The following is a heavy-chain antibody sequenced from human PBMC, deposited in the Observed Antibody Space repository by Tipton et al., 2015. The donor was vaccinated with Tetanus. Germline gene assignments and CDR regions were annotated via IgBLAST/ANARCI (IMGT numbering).Heavy chain of an antibody. D-gene: IGHD1-1*01. CDR2: ISYDGNSE. V-gene: IGHV3-30*03. Sequence: QLVQSGGGVVQPGRSLRLSCAASRFTFSSYGMHWVRQAPGKGLEWVAVISYDGNSEYYADSVKGRFTISRDNSKNTLSLQMNSLRAEDTAVYYCARRSLTNYGLDVWGQGTPVTVSS. J-gene: IGHJ6*02. CDR3: ARRSLTNYGLDV. CDR1: RFTFSSYG.